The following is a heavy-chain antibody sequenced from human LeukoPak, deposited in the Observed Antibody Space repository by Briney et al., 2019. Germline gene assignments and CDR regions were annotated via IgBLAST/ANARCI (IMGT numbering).Heavy chain of an antibody. CDR2: IYYTGTT. CDR3: ASKSTDHGELRFDY. D-gene: IGHD4-17*01. CDR1: GDSTNTYF. Sequence: SETLSLTCTLSGDSTNTYFWSWIRQSPGKGLEWIGYIYYTGTTNYNPSLKSRVTISVDTSKNQFSLKVNSVTAADTGVYYCASKSTDHGELRFDYWGQGTLVTVSS. V-gene: IGHV4-59*01. J-gene: IGHJ4*02.